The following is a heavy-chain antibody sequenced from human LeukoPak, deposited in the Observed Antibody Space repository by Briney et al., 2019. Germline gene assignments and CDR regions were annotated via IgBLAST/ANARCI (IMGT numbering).Heavy chain of an antibody. CDR2: IYYSGST. CDR1: GGSVSSGSYY. Sequence: SETPSLTCTVSGGSVSSGSYYWSWIRQPPGKGLEWIGYIYYSGSTNYNPSLKSRVTISVDTSKNQFSLKLSSVTAADTAVYYCARADSSGWYANYFDYWGQGTLVTVSS. D-gene: IGHD6-19*01. J-gene: IGHJ4*02. V-gene: IGHV4-61*01. CDR3: ARADSSGWYANYFDY.